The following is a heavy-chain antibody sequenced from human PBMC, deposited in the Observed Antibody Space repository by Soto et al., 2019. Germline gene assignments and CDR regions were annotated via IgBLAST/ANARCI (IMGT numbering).Heavy chain of an antibody. CDR3: ATFVVPASPHTDFDF. J-gene: IGHJ4*02. D-gene: IGHD2-21*02. CDR1: GASISPTNYY. V-gene: IGHV4-39*02. CDR2: IHYGGTT. Sequence: SETLSLTCTVSGASISPTNYYWGWVRQHPGKGLDWIGNIHYGGTTYYNPSLKSRVTISVDTSKNHFSLKVNSVTAADTAVYYCATFVVPASPHTDFDFRGPGPLVTVSS.